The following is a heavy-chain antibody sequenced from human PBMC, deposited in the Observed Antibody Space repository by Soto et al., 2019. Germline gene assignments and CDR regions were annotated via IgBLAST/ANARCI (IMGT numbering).Heavy chain of an antibody. CDR1: GYTFSDYG. Sequence: ASVKVSCKTSGYTFSDYGISWVRQAPGQGLEWMGWISAKNGNTNFAQKFRGRVTMIADTSTNTVYMELRNLRLDDTAVYYCAREPPETPPDYWGQGTLVTVSS. CDR2: ISAKNGNT. CDR3: AREPPETPPDY. J-gene: IGHJ4*02. V-gene: IGHV1-18*01.